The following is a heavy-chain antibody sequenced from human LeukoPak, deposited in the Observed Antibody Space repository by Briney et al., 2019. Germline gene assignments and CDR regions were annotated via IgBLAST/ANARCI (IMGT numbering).Heavy chain of an antibody. CDR1: GYTSNMFG. Sequence: GASVKVSRQASGYTSNMFGVAWVRQAPGQGLGLIGWISSDNGNTKYVDRLQGRVTMTIDRSTTTAYMELRSPRADDTAVYFCANVAKGRYFFYYMDVWGKGTTVSVSS. D-gene: IGHD2-15*01. CDR3: ANVAKGRYFFYYMDV. CDR2: ISSDNGNT. V-gene: IGHV1-18*01. J-gene: IGHJ6*03.